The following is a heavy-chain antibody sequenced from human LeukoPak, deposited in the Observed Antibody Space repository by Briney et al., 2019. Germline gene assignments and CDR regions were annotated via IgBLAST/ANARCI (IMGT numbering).Heavy chain of an antibody. J-gene: IGHJ5*02. D-gene: IGHD2-2*01. CDR1: GFTFDDYA. CDR2: ISWNSGSI. V-gene: IGHV3-9*01. Sequence: PGGSLRLSCAASGFTFDDYAMHWVRQAPGKGLEWVSGISWNSGSIGYADSVKGRFTISRDNAKNSLYLQMNSLRAEDTALYYCAKDSQAYCSSTSCYGNWFDPWGQGTLVTVSS. CDR3: AKDSQAYCSSTSCYGNWFDP.